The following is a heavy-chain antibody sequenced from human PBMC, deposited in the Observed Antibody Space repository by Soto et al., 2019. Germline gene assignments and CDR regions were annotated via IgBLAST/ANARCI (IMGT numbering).Heavy chain of an antibody. V-gene: IGHV4-59*01. CDR2: IYYSGNT. D-gene: IGHD3-10*01. Sequence: QVQLQESGPGLVKPSETLSLTCTVPRGSITNYYWSWIRQPPGKGLEWIGYIYYSGNTNYNPSLTSRVTMSVDMPKNQFSLRLSSVTAADTAVYYCARDRAGGHFDYWGQGTXVXXSS. CDR3: ARDRAGGHFDY. J-gene: IGHJ4*02. CDR1: RGSITNYY.